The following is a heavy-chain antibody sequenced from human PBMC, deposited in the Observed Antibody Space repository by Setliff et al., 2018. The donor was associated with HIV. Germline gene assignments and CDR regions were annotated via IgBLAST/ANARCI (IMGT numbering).Heavy chain of an antibody. CDR2: IGGLGSNYKT. J-gene: IGHJ5*02. CDR3: VRAVPSVAVAAPRWLDP. Sequence: PGGSLRLSCAASDFSLSSFTRHTMNWVRLVPGKGLEWVSTIGGLGSNYKTDYADSVKGRFAISRDNSKNTLYVQMNSLKVEDTAIYYCVRAVPSVAVAAPRWLDPWGQGTLVTAPQ. CDR1: DFSLSSFTRHT. V-gene: IGHV3-23*01. D-gene: IGHD6-19*01.